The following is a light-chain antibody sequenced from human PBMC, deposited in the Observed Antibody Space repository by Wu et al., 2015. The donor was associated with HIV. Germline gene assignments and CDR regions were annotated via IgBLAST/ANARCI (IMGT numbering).Light chain of an antibody. CDR2: GAS. J-gene: IGKJ2*01. CDR3: QQYNDWPPRYT. Sequence: EIVLTQSPGTLSLSPGERATLSCRASQSISSNLAWYQQRPGQAPRLLIYGASTRATGIPARFSGSGSGTELTLTISSMQSEDFAVYYCQQYNDWPPRYTFGQGTKLEIK. CDR1: QSISSN. V-gene: IGKV3-15*01.